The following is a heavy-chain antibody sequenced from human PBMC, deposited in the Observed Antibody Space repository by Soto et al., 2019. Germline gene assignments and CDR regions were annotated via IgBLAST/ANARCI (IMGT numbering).Heavy chain of an antibody. CDR3: AKASDYYDSSGYCTVIDY. D-gene: IGHD3-22*01. CDR1: GFTFSSYA. J-gene: IGHJ4*02. CDR2: FSGSGCST. Sequence: PGGSLRLSCAASGFTFSSYAMSWVRQAPGKGLEWVSSFSGSGCSTYYADSVKGRFTISRDNSKNTLYLQMNSLRAEDTAVYYCAKASDYYDSSGYCTVIDYWGQGTLVTVSS. V-gene: IGHV3-23*01.